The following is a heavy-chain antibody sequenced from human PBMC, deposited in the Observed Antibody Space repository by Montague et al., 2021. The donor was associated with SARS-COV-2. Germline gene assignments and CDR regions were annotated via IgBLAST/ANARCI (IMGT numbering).Heavy chain of an antibody. D-gene: IGHD5-18*01. CDR1: GFSLSTSGVG. CDR3: ALETPMVTFLA. CDR2: IDWDDDK. J-gene: IGHJ4*03. V-gene: IGHV2-70*11. Sequence: PALVTPTQTLTLTCTFSGFSLSTSGVGVGWIRQPPGKALEWLARIDWDDDKYYSTSLKTRLTISKDTSKNQVVLTMTNMDPVDTATYYCALETPMVTFLAWGQGTLGTVSS.